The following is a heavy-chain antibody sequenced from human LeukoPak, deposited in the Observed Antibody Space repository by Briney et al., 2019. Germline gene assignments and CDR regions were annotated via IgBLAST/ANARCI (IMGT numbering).Heavy chain of an antibody. CDR3: AKWGDYDVLTGYYDSDY. CDR2: ISGRDDST. Sequence: GGSLRLSCAASGLSFSNYAMSWVRQVPGKGLEWVSAISGRDDSTYYADSVKGRFTISRDTSKNTLYLQMNSLRAEDTAVYYCAKWGDYDVLTGYYDSDYWGQGTLVTVSS. J-gene: IGHJ4*02. CDR1: GLSFSNYA. D-gene: IGHD3-9*01. V-gene: IGHV3-23*01.